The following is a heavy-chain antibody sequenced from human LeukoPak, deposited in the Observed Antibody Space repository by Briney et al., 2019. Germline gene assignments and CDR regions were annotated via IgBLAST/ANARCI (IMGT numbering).Heavy chain of an antibody. J-gene: IGHJ4*02. D-gene: IGHD3-10*01. CDR1: GFTFSSYW. V-gene: IGHV3-74*01. Sequence: GGSLRLSCAASGFTFSSYWMHWVRQAPGKGLVWVSHIKTDGSSTNYAESVKGRFTISRDNAKNSLYLQMNSLRAEDTAVYYCARVYGSGSFNLDYWGQGTLVTVSS. CDR3: ARVYGSGSFNLDY. CDR2: IKTDGSST.